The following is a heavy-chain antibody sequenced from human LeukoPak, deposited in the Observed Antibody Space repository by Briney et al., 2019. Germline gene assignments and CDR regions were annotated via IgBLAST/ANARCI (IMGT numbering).Heavy chain of an antibody. D-gene: IGHD3-3*01. V-gene: IGHV1-69*13. CDR3: ARDPVPYYDFWSGSSSGSTVDY. CDR1: GGTFSNYT. J-gene: IGHJ4*02. Sequence: GASVKVSCKASGGTFSNYTISWVRQAPGQGLEWMGGIIPIFATANYALKFQDRVTITADESTSTAYMELSSLRSEDTAVYYCARDPVPYYDFWSGSSSGSTVDYWGQGTLVTVSS. CDR2: IIPIFATA.